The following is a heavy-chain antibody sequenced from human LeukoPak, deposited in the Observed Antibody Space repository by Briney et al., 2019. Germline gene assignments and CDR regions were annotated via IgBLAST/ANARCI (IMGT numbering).Heavy chain of an antibody. CDR2: IKQDGSEK. CDR1: GFTFSSYW. J-gene: IGHJ4*02. D-gene: IGHD3-10*01. V-gene: IGHV3-7*03. Sequence: GGSLRLSCAASGFTFSSYWMSWVRQAPGKGLEWVANIKQDGSEKYYVDSVKGRFTISRDNAKNSLYLQMNSLRAEDTAVYYCAKVSLYYYGSGSYPDYWGQGTLVTVSS. CDR3: AKVSLYYYGSGSYPDY.